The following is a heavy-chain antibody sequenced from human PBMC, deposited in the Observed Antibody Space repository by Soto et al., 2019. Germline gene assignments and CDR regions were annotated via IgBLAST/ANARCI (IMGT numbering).Heavy chain of an antibody. CDR1: GYTFTSYG. CDR3: ARGRYGDY. Sequence: QVHLVQSGAEVKKPGASVKVSCKGSGYTFTSYGITWVRQAPGQGLEWVGWISAPNGNTDYAQKLQGRVHVTRDTSTSTAYMELRSLRSDDTAVYYCARGRYGDYWGQGALVTVSS. CDR2: ISAPNGNT. D-gene: IGHD1-1*01. V-gene: IGHV1-18*01. J-gene: IGHJ4*02.